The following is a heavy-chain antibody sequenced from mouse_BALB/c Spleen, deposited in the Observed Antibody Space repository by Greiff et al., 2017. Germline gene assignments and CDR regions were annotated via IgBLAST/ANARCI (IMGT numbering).Heavy chain of an antibody. D-gene: IGHD2-3*01. CDR2: IDPANGNT. V-gene: IGHV14-3*02. CDR1: GFNIKDTY. J-gene: IGHJ3*01. Sequence: VQLQQSGAELVKPGASVKLSCTASGFNIKDTYMHWVKQRPDQGLEWIGRIDPANGNTKYDQKFQGKATITADTSSNTAYLQLSSLTSEDTAVYYCARGDDGYSPFAYWGQGTLVTV. CDR3: ARGDDGYSPFAY.